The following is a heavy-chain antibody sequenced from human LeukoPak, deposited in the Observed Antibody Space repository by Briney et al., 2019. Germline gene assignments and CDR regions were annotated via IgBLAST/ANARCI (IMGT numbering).Heavy chain of an antibody. V-gene: IGHV3-23*01. CDR1: GFTFSSFA. D-gene: IGHD2-2*01. CDR2: ISGSGGGT. J-gene: IGHJ4*02. Sequence: GGSLRLSCAASGFTFSSFAMSWVRQAPGKGLEWVSTISGSGGGTWYADSVKGRFAISRDNSKNTLFLQMNSLRAEDTAVYYCAKEAQGCSITSCYFDSWGQGTLVTVSS. CDR3: AKEAQGCSITSCYFDS.